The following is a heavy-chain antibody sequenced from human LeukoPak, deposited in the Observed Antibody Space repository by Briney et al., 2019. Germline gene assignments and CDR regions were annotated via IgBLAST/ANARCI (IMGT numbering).Heavy chain of an antibody. Sequence: ASVKVSCKASGYTFTSYGISWVRQAPGQGLEWMGWISAYNGNTNYAQKLQGRVTMTTDTSTSTAYMELRSLRSDDTAVYYCASLHLANYYYGMDVWGRGTTVTVSS. CDR2: ISAYNGNT. J-gene: IGHJ6*02. V-gene: IGHV1-18*01. D-gene: IGHD3-16*01. CDR3: ASLHLANYYYGMDV. CDR1: GYTFTSYG.